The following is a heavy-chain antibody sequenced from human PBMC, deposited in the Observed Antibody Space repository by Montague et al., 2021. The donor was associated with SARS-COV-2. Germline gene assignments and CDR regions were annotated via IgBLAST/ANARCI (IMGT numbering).Heavy chain of an antibody. D-gene: IGHD4-23*01. CDR2: VSSSGST. J-gene: IGHJ4*02. Sequence: SETLSLTCTVSGDSITYFYWSWIRQPAGKGLEWIGRVSSSGSTXXXPSXRCRVSMSVDTSKSQFSLKLSSVTAADTAVYYCARDVVTHLGTFDYWGRGTLVTVSS. CDR3: ARDVVTHLGTFDY. CDR1: GDSITYFY. V-gene: IGHV4-4*07.